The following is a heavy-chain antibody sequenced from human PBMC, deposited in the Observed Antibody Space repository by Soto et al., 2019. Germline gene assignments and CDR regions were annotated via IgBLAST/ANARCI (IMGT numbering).Heavy chain of an antibody. CDR2: VYYNGTT. J-gene: IGHJ4*02. V-gene: IGHV4-61*01. Sequence: PSETLSLTCSVSGGSVSNKTYYWSWIRQPPGKKLEWIGYVYYNGTTNYNPSLKRRVTISVDLSKNQFSLRLSSVATADTALYYCARTTAVPNTLRSRYFFDYWGQGTLVTVSS. CDR3: ARTTAVPNTLRSRYFFDY. D-gene: IGHD4-17*01. CDR1: GGSVSNKTYY.